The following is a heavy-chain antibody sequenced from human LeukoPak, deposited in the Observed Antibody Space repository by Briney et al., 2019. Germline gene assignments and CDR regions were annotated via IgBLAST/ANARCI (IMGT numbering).Heavy chain of an antibody. CDR2: ISAYNGNT. CDR1: GGTFSSYT. Sequence: ASVKVSCKASGGTFSSYTISWVRQAPGQGLEWMGWISAYNGNTNYAQKFQGRVTMTTDTSTSTAYMELRSLRSDDTAVYYCARLWGSVGAPGFDYWGQGTLVTVSS. J-gene: IGHJ4*02. V-gene: IGHV1-18*01. D-gene: IGHD1-26*01. CDR3: ARLWGSVGAPGFDY.